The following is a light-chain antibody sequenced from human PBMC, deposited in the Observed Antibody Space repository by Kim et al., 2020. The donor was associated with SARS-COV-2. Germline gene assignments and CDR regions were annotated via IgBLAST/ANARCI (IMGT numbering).Light chain of an antibody. Sequence: SSSLGDIVTSTCQASQDVSNYLNWYQQKPGKAPKLLSYDASNLETGVPSRFSGSGSGTDFPFTISSLQPEDIATYYCQQYDNLLTFGGGTKVEIK. J-gene: IGKJ4*01. CDR1: QDVSNY. V-gene: IGKV1-33*01. CDR3: QQYDNLLT. CDR2: DAS.